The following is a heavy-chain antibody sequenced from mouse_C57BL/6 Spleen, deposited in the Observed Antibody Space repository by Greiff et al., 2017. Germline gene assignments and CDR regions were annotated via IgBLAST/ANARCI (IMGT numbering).Heavy chain of an antibody. D-gene: IGHD1-1*01. Sequence: EVKLMESGPELVKPGASVKISCKASGYSFTDYNMNWVKQSNGKSLEWIGVINPNYGTTSYNQKFKGKATLTVDQSSSTAYMQLNSLTSEDSAVYYCARNYYGSSPYWYFDVWGTGTTVTVSS. V-gene: IGHV1-39*01. J-gene: IGHJ1*03. CDR2: INPNYGTT. CDR3: ARNYYGSSPYWYFDV. CDR1: GYSFTDYN.